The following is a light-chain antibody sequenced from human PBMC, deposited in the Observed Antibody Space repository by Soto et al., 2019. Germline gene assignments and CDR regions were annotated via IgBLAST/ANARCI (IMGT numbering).Light chain of an antibody. Sequence: MLAQSACALSLSPGERVTLSCRASHSVDSSYFAWYQQRPGQAPRLPIYETSSRATGIPDRFSGSGSGTDFTLTVSRLEPEDFAVYFCQQYGSYPLTFGRGTKVDIK. CDR2: ETS. V-gene: IGKV3-20*01. J-gene: IGKJ4*02. CDR3: QQYGSYPLT. CDR1: HSVDSSY.